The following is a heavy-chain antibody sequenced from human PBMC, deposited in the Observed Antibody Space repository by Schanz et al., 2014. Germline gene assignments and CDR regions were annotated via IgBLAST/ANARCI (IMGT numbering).Heavy chain of an antibody. J-gene: IGHJ4*02. V-gene: IGHV3-23*01. CDR3: AKYRGYYRVSGSYRELEY. Sequence: DVHLLESGGGLVQPGGSLRLSCATSGFSFSSYAINWVRQAPGKGLEWVSVIGVDGTTTYYADSVKGRFTISRDNSKNTLYLQMNSLRPEDTAVYYCAKYRGYYRVSGSYRELEYWGQGTLVTVSS. CDR2: IGVDGTTT. D-gene: IGHD3-10*01. CDR1: GFSFSSYA.